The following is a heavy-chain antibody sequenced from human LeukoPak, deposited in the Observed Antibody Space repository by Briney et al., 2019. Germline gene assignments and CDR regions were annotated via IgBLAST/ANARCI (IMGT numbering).Heavy chain of an antibody. D-gene: IGHD5-24*01. CDR2: INSDGSST. CDR1: GFTFSSYW. Sequence: PGGSLRLSCAASGFTFSSYWMHWVRQAPGKGLVWVSRINSDGSSTSYADSVKGRFSISRDNPKNTLYLHMHSLRADDTAVYYCAREEEMATNTDYWGQGTLVTVSS. CDR3: AREEEMATNTDY. J-gene: IGHJ4*02. V-gene: IGHV3-74*01.